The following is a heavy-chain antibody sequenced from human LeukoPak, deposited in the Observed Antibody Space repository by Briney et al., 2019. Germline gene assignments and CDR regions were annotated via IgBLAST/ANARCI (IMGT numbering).Heavy chain of an antibody. Sequence: SETLSLTCTVSGGSITSYYWSWIRQPPGKGLECIGYIYYSGSTYCNPSLKSRVTISVDTSKNQFSLKLSSVTAADTAVYYCARVRRDGYNSPDYWGQGTLVTVSS. J-gene: IGHJ4*02. V-gene: IGHV4-59*01. CDR1: GGSITSYY. CDR3: ARVRRDGYNSPDY. D-gene: IGHD5-24*01. CDR2: IYYSGST.